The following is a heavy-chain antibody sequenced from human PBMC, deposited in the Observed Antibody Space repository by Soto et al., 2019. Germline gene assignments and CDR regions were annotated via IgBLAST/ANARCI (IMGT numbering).Heavy chain of an antibody. J-gene: IGHJ5*02. V-gene: IGHV4-31*03. CDR3: ARVYYGSGSYYPYWFGP. CDR1: GGSISSGGYY. Sequence: SETLSLTCTVSGGSISSGGYYWSWIRQHPGKGLEWIGYIYYSGSTYYNPSLKSRVTISVDTSKNQFSLKLSSVTAADTAVYYCARVYYGSGSYYPYWFGPWGQGTLVTVSS. CDR2: IYYSGST. D-gene: IGHD3-10*01.